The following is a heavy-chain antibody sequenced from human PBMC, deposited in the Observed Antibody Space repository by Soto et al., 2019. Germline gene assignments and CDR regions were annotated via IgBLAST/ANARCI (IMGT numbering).Heavy chain of an antibody. J-gene: IGHJ4*02. CDR2: IYYSGST. CDR3: AREAHFGYYFDY. Sequence: SETLSLTCTVSGGSISSYYWSWIRQPPGKGLEWIGYIYYSGSTNYNPSLKSRVTISVDTSKNQFSLKLSSVTAADTAVYYCAREAHFGYYFDYWGQGTLVTVSS. CDR1: GGSISSYY. V-gene: IGHV4-59*01. D-gene: IGHD3-10*01.